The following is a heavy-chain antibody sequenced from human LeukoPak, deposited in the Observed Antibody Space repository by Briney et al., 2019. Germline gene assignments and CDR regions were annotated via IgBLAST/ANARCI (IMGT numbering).Heavy chain of an antibody. J-gene: IGHJ4*02. CDR1: GFSFGKYW. CDR3: TRRLDD. CDR2: IKHDGSEK. V-gene: IGHV3-7*01. D-gene: IGHD3-16*01. Sequence: PGGSLRLSCVASGFSFGKYWMSWVRQAPGKGLEWVANIKHDGSEKNCLDSVKGRFTISRDNAQNSLYLQMNGLRVEDSAVYYCTRRLDDWGQGTLVTVSS.